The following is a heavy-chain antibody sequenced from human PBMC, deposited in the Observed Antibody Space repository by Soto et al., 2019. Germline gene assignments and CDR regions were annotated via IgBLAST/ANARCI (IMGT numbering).Heavy chain of an antibody. Sequence: ASVKVSCKACGYTLTTSAIHWVRQAPGQSLEWMGWINAVNGNTKYSQNFQGRVTISRDTSASTAYMELSSLRSEDTAVYYCATLRGVPNWGQGTLVTVSS. D-gene: IGHD3-10*01. CDR1: GYTLTTSA. V-gene: IGHV1-3*01. CDR3: ATLRGVPN. CDR2: INAVNGNT. J-gene: IGHJ4*02.